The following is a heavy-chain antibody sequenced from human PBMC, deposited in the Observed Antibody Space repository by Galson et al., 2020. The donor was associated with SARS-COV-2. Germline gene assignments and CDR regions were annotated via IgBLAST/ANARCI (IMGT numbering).Heavy chain of an antibody. V-gene: IGHV4-34*01. D-gene: IGHD3-22*01. CDR3: ARGLLQTTMVGVVFTGASFYFDT. CDR1: GGSFSGHY. CDR2: NTQRGSG. J-gene: IGHJ4*02. Sequence: PETLSLRCAVYGGSFSGHYWSWIRQSPGKGLEWIGQNTQRGSGNYTPSLKSRVTISADTTKNQSSLELRSVTAADTAIYYCARGLLQTTMVGVVFTGASFYFDTWGQGTLVSVSS.